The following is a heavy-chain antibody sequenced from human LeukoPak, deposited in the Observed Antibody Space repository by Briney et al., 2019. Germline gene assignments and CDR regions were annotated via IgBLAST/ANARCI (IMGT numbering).Heavy chain of an antibody. J-gene: IGHJ6*02. CDR1: GFTFSSYV. CDR3: ARGGSLLGYYYGVDV. V-gene: IGHV3-64*02. CDR2: ISSKGGET. D-gene: IGHD1-26*01. Sequence: GGSLRLSCAASGFTFSSYVMHWVRQAPGKGLEYVSAISSKGGETYYADSVKGRFTISRDNSKNALYLQMGSLRVEDMGVYYCARGGSLLGYYYGVDVWGQGTTVTVS.